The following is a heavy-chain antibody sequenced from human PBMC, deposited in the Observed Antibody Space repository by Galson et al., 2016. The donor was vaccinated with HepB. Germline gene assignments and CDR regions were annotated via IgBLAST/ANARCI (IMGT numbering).Heavy chain of an antibody. CDR1: GFTLSNYW. V-gene: IGHV3-23*01. CDR3: AKGLHGSGSYAFDN. CDR2: ISGTGGRA. D-gene: IGHD3-10*01. Sequence: SLRLSCAASGFTLSNYWMHWVRQAPGKGLEWVSTISGTGGRAYYADSVKGRFTISRDNSKNTLFLQRGSLRVEDTAVYYCAKGLHGSGSYAFDNWGQGTLVTVSS. J-gene: IGHJ4*02.